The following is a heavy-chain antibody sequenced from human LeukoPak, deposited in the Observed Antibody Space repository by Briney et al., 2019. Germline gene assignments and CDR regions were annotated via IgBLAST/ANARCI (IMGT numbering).Heavy chain of an antibody. CDR3: ARRVTMVRGVIWFDP. Sequence: SETLSLTCTVSSASITSSPYFWGWIRQSPGKGLEWIGSISYSGTTYYNQSLKSRLTISVDTSKNQFSLKLNSVTAADTAVYYCARRVTMVRGVIWFDPWGQGTLVTVSS. V-gene: IGHV4-39*01. CDR2: ISYSGTT. CDR1: SASITSSPYF. J-gene: IGHJ5*02. D-gene: IGHD3-10*01.